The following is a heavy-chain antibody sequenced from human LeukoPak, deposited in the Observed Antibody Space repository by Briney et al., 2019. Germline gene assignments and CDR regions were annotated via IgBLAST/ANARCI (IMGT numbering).Heavy chain of an antibody. CDR2: IHRNGGRT. J-gene: IGHJ4*02. D-gene: IGHD1-7*01. V-gene: IGHV3-20*01. CDR3: TRGNSNFDY. CDR1: GFTFSSYW. Sequence: PGGSLRLSCAASGFTFSSYWMSWVRQVPGKGLEWVSGIHRNGGRTSYAASVKGRFTISRDNAKNSLYLQMNSLRVEDTGIYHCTRGNSNFDYWGQGTLVTVSS.